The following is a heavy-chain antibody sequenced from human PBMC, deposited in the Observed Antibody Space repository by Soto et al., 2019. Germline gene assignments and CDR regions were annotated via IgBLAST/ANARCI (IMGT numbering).Heavy chain of an antibody. CDR1: GFAFSTKS. CDR2: INIDGTTT. D-gene: IGHD1-26*01. V-gene: IGHV3-74*01. CDR3: ARIPYSDTDPCP. J-gene: IGHJ5*02. Sequence: EVQLVESGGGLVQPGGSLRLSCAASGFAFSTKSMHWVRQGPGKGLVWVSRINIDGTTTNYADSVKGRFTISRDNAKNMLYLQMDSLRAEDTAVYYCARIPYSDTDPCPWGQGTLVTVSS.